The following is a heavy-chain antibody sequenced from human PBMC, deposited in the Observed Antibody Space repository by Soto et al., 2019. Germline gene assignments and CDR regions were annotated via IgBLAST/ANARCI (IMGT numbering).Heavy chain of an antibody. D-gene: IGHD3-22*01. CDR2: ISGSGGST. CDR1: GFTFSSYA. Sequence: PGGSLRLSCAASGFTFSSYAMSWVCQAPGKGLEWVSAISGSGGSTYYADSVKGRFTISRDNSKNTLYLQMNSLRAEDTAVYYCAKNSEYDSSGSFDYWGQGTLVTVSS. CDR3: AKNSEYDSSGSFDY. V-gene: IGHV3-23*01. J-gene: IGHJ4*02.